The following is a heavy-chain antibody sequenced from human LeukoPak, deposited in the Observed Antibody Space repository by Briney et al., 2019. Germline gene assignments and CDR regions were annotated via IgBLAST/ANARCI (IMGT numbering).Heavy chain of an antibody. D-gene: IGHD1-1*01. Sequence: GGSLRLSCAASGFTFSSYGMHWVRRAPGKGLEWVAVISYDGSNKYYADSVKGRFTISRDNSKNTLYLQMNSLRAEDTAVYYCATSVQDAFDIWGQGTMVTVSS. J-gene: IGHJ3*02. CDR3: ATSVQDAFDI. V-gene: IGHV3-30*03. CDR1: GFTFSSYG. CDR2: ISYDGSNK.